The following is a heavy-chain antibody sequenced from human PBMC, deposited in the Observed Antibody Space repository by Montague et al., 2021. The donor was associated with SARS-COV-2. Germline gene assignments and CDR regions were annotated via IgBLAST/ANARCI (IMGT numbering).Heavy chain of an antibody. V-gene: IGHV4-39*01. J-gene: IGHJ4*02. CDR2: IYYSGST. CDR1: GGSISGSSYY. CDR3: ARHPRGYYDYVWGSPSYYFDD. D-gene: IGHD3-16*01. Sequence: SETLSLTCTVSGGSISGSSYYWGWIRQPPGKGLEWTGSIYYSGSTYYNPSLKSRVTISVDTSRNQFSLKLSSVTAADTAVYYCARHPRGYYDYVWGSPSYYFDDWGQGTLVTVSS.